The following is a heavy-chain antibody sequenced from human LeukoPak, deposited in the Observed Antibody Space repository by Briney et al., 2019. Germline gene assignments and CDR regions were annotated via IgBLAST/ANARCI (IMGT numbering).Heavy chain of an antibody. CDR1: GGSISSYY. V-gene: IGHV4-4*07. J-gene: IGHJ5*02. Sequence: SETLSLTCTVSGGSISSYYWNWIRQPAGKGLEWIGRIYSSGNTNYNPSLKSRVTISVDNSKNQFSLKLSSVTAADTAVYYCARSHSGQTSPFAPWGKATLVTLSS. CDR2: IYSSGNT. CDR3: ARSHSGQTSPFAP. D-gene: IGHD7-27*01.